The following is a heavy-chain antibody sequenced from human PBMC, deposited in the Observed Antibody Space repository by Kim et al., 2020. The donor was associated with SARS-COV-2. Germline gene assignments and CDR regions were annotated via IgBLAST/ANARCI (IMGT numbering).Heavy chain of an antibody. V-gene: IGHV4-59*01. CDR3: ARVMDTALQTDY. CDR1: GGSISTYY. CDR2: IHNSGTT. D-gene: IGHD5-18*01. J-gene: IGHJ4*02. Sequence: SETLSLTCTVSGGSISTYYWSWLRQPPGKGLEWIGYIHNSGTTTYNPSLKSRVTISLDTSKNQFSLKLSSVTAGDTAVYYCARVMDTALQTDYWGQGTLV.